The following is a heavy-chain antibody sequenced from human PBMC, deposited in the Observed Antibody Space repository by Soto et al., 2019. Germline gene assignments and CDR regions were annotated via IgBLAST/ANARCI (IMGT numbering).Heavy chain of an antibody. D-gene: IGHD3-22*01. CDR1: GGTFSSHA. V-gene: IGHV1-69*13. CDR2: IIPIFGTA. CDR3: ASYYDSSGYYFDY. Sequence: GASVKVSCKASGGTFSSHAISWVRQAPGQGLEWMGGIIPIFGTANYAQKFQVRVTITADESTSTAYMELSSLRSEDTAVYYCASYYDSSGYYFDYWGQGTLVTVSS. J-gene: IGHJ4*02.